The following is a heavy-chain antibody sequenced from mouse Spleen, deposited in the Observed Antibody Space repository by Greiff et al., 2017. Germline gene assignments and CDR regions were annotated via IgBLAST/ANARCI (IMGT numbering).Heavy chain of an antibody. CDR2: INPNYGTT. Sequence: VQLKQSGPELVKPGASVKISCKASGYSFTDYNMNWVKQSNGKSLEWIGVINPNYGTTSYNQKFKGKATLTVDQSSSTAYMQLNSLTSEDSAVYYCAATMITTGYAMDYWGQGTSVTVSS. J-gene: IGHJ4*01. V-gene: IGHV1-39*01. D-gene: IGHD2-4*01. CDR3: AATMITTGYAMDY. CDR1: GYSFTDYN.